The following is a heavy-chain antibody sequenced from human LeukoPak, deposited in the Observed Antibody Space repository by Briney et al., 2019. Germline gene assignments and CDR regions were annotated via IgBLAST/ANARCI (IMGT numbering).Heavy chain of an antibody. Sequence: SETLSLTCTVSGGSISSTSYYWGWIRQPPGKGLEWIASIYSSGSTYYNPSLKSRVTISVDTSKNQFSLNLSSVTAADTAVYYCATFYCSRGRCPDYWGQGTLVTVSS. V-gene: IGHV4-39*07. CDR2: IYSSGST. D-gene: IGHD2-15*01. J-gene: IGHJ4*02. CDR3: ATFYCSRGRCPDY. CDR1: GGSISSTSYY.